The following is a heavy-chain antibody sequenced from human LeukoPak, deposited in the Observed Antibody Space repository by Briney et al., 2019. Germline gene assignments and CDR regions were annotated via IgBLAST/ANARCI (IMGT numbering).Heavy chain of an antibody. CDR3: ARDCDRSGCYCY. J-gene: IGHJ4*02. Sequence: ASVKVSCKASGYTFTSLGISWVRQAPGQGLEWMGWISGDNGNTHYAQKLQGRVTLTTDTSTSTAYMELRSLRSDDMAVYYCARDCDRSGCYCYWGQGTQVTVSS. V-gene: IGHV1-18*03. D-gene: IGHD3-22*01. CDR2: ISGDNGNT. CDR1: GYTFTSLG.